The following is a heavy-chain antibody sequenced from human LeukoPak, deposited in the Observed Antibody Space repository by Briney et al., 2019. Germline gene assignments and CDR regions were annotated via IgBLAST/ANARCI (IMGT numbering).Heavy chain of an antibody. Sequence: SETLSLTCTVSGDSLSSNSYYWVWIRQPPGKGLEWIGSIYYSGSTYYNTSLKSRVAIFVDTSKNQFSLNLTSVTAADTAVYYRDRKSSVSGEFDPWGQGTLVTVSS. V-gene: IGHV4-39*01. J-gene: IGHJ5*02. CDR2: IYYSGST. D-gene: IGHD3-10*01. CDR1: GDSLSSNSYY. CDR3: DRKSSVSGEFDP.